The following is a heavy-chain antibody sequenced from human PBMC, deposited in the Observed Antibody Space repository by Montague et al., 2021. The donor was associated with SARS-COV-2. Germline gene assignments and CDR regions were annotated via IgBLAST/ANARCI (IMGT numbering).Heavy chain of an antibody. CDR2: IYYSGST. D-gene: IGHD5-18*01. CDR3: ARGSDSYPSGTHYFDL. CDR1: GGSISCYY. V-gene: IGHV4-59*01. Sequence: SETLSPTCTVSGGSISCYYWSWIRQPPEKALEWIGYIYYSGSTNYNPSLNSRVTISVDTSKNQFSLKLTSVTAADAAVYFCARGSDSYPSGTHYFDLWGRGTLVTVSS. J-gene: IGHJ2*01.